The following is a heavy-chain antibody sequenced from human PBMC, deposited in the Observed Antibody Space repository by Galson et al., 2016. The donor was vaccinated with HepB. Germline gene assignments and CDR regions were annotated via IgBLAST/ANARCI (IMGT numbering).Heavy chain of an antibody. J-gene: IGHJ3*02. CDR3: ARVEYISGLYFDFDI. Sequence: SETLSLTCAVSGGSISSSNWWSWVRQPPGKGLEWIGEIYHSGSTNYNPSLKSRVTISVDKSKNKFSLKLSSVTAADTAVYYCARVEYISGLYFDFDIWGQGTMVTVSS. CDR2: IYHSGST. V-gene: IGHV4-4*02. CDR1: GGSISSSNW. D-gene: IGHD6-19*01.